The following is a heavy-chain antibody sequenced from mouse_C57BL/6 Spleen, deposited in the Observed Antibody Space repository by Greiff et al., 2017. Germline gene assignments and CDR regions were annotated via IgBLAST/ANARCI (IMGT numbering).Heavy chain of an antibody. J-gene: IGHJ3*01. CDR2: IGPGSGST. CDR3: ARLDYGGTGTWAY. D-gene: IGHD4-1*01. V-gene: IGHV1-77*01. CDR1: GYTFTDYY. Sequence: VQVVESGAELVKPGASVKISCKASGYTFTDYYINWVKQRPGQGLEWIGTIGPGSGSTYYHEKFKGKATLTADKSSSTAYMQLSSLTSEDAAVYFCARLDYGGTGTWAYWGQGTLVTVCA.